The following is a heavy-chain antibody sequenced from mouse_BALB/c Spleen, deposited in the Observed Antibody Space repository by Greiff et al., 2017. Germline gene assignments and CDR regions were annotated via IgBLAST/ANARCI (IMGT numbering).Heavy chain of an antibody. J-gene: IGHJ4*01. D-gene: IGHD1-1*01. CDR3: ARDYGSSYNYAMDY. V-gene: IGHV1-26*01. CDR2: INPYNGGT. CDR1: GYSFTGYT. Sequence: VQLKDSGPELVKPGASMKISCKASGYSFTGYTMNWVKQSHGKNLEWIGLINPYNGGTSYNQKFKGKATLTVDKSSSTAYMELLSLTSEDSAVYYCARDYGSSYNYAMDYWGQGTSVTVSS.